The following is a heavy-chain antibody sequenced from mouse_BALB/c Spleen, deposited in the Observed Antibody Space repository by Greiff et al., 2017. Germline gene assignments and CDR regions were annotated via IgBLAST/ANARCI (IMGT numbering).Heavy chain of an antibody. CDR2: INPSTGYT. Sequence: QVQLQQSGAELAKPGASVKMSCKASGYTFTSYWMHWVKQRPGQGLEWIGYINPSTGYTEYNQKFKDKATLTADKSSSTAYMQLSSLTSEDSAVYYCARWLLTSDYWGQGTSVTVSS. CDR3: ARWLLTSDY. J-gene: IGHJ4*01. V-gene: IGHV1-7*01. CDR1: GYTFTSYW. D-gene: IGHD2-3*01.